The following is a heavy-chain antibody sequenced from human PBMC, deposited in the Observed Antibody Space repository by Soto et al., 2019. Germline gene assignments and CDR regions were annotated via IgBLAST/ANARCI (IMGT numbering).Heavy chain of an antibody. CDR2: ISAYNGNT. V-gene: IGHV1-18*01. D-gene: IGHD3-22*01. J-gene: IGHJ3*02. CDR1: GYTFTSYG. Sequence: QVQLVQSGAEVKKPGASVKVSCKASGYTFTSYGISWVRQAPGQGLEWMGWISAYNGNTNYAQKRQGRVTMTTDTSTSTAYMELRSLRSDDTAVYYCARETPITMIVPRGGKDAFDIWGQGTMVTVSS. CDR3: ARETPITMIVPRGGKDAFDI.